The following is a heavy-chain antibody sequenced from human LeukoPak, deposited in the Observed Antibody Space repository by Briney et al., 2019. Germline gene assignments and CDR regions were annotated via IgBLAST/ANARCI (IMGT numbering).Heavy chain of an antibody. Sequence: SVKVSCKASGGTFSSYAISWVRQAPGQGLEWMGRIIPIFGTANYAQKFQGRATITTDESTSTAYMELSSLRSEDTAVYYCARASITIFGVDPSEDVWGKGTTVTVSS. CDR1: GGTFSSYA. CDR3: ARASITIFGVDPSEDV. J-gene: IGHJ6*04. V-gene: IGHV1-69*05. CDR2: IIPIFGTA. D-gene: IGHD3-3*01.